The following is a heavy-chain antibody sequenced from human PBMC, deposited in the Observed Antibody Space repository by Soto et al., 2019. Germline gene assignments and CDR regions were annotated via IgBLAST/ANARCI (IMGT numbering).Heavy chain of an antibody. J-gene: IGHJ6*02. CDR1: GGSFSYYY. Sequence: PSETLSRTCAVYGGSFSYYYWSCFRQSPGKGLEWIGEINYSGSTNYNPSLKSRVTISVDTSKNQFSLKVSSVTAADTALYYCARGRAVGPGSMLRSYYGLDVWGQGTTVTVSS. CDR3: ARGRAVGPGSMLRSYYGLDV. D-gene: IGHD2-2*01. V-gene: IGHV4-34*01. CDR2: INYSGST.